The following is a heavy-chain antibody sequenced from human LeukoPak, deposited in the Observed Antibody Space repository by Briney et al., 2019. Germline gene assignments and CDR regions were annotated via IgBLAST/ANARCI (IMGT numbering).Heavy chain of an antibody. J-gene: IGHJ5*02. V-gene: IGHV1-2*02. CDR3: ARGRRSSTSCYTP. D-gene: IGHD2-2*02. CDR1: GYTFTGYY. CDR2: INPNSGGT. Sequence: ASVKVSCKASGYTFTGYYMHWVRQAPGQGLEWMGWINPNSGGTNYAQKFQGRVAMTRDTSISTAYMELSRPRSDDTAVYYCARGRRSSTSCYTPWGQGTLVTVSS.